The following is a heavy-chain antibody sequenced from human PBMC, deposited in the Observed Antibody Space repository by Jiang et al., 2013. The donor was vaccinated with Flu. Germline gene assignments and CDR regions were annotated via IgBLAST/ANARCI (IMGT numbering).Heavy chain of an antibody. CDR2: IDHMGGT. D-gene: IGHD2-15*01. Sequence: SIDHMGGTYYNPSLKSRVTISKDTSKNQFSLRLASVTAADTAVYYCASGIPGTPYYINVWGKGTTVTVSS. V-gene: IGHV4-38-2*01. CDR3: ASGIPGTPYYINV. J-gene: IGHJ6*03.